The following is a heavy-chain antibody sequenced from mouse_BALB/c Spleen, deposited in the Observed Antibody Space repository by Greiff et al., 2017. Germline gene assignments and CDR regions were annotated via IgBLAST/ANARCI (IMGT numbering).Heavy chain of an antibody. CDR1: GFTFSSYG. V-gene: IGHV5-6*01. CDR3: ARQYYGSSYGY. J-gene: IGHJ2*01. D-gene: IGHD1-1*01. Sequence: EVKLMESGGDLVKPGGSLKLSCAASGFTFSSYGMSWVRQTPDKRLEWVATISSGGSYTDYPDSVKGRFTISRDNAKNTLYLQMSSLKSEDTAMYYCARQYYGSSYGYWGQGTTLTVSS. CDR2: ISSGGSYT.